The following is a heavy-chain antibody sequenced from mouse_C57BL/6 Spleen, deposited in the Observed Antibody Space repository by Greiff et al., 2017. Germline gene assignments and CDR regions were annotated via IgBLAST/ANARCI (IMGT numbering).Heavy chain of an antibody. CDR1: GYTFTSYW. J-gene: IGHJ4*01. Sequence: QVQLQQPGAELVKPGASVKLSCKASGYTFTSYWMQWVKQRPGQGLEWIGEIDPSDSHTNYNQKFKGKATLTVDTSSSTAYMQLSSLTSEDSAVYYWARRSITTEVDRGAMGYWGQGTSVTVAS. CDR2: IDPSDSHT. V-gene: IGHV1-50*01. CDR3: ARRSITTEVDRGAMGY. D-gene: IGHD1-1*01.